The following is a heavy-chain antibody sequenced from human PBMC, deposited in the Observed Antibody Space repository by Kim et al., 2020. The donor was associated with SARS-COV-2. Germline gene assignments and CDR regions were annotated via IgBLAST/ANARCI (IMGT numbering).Heavy chain of an antibody. Sequence: GGSLRLSCAASGFTFSSYSMNWVRQAPGKGLEWVSYISSSSSTIYYADSVKGRFTISRDNAKNSLYLQMNSLRDEDTAVYYCARDRRTYGGNSPFDYWGQGTLVTVSS. J-gene: IGHJ4*02. CDR1: GFTFSSYS. V-gene: IGHV3-48*02. CDR2: ISSSSSTI. CDR3: ARDRRTYGGNSPFDY. D-gene: IGHD2-21*02.